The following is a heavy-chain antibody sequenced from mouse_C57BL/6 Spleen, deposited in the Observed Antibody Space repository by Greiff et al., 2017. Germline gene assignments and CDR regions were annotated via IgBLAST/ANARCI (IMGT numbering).Heavy chain of an antibody. CDR3: ARAGMVFDY. J-gene: IGHJ2*01. CDR2: ISSGSSTI. CDR1: GFTFSDYG. D-gene: IGHD2-3*01. V-gene: IGHV5-17*01. Sequence: EVHLVESGGGLVKPGGSLKLSCAASGFTFSDYGMHWVRQAPEKGLEWVAYISSGSSTIYYADTVKGRFTISRDNAKHTLFLQMAGLRSEDTAMYYCARAGMVFDYWGQGATLTVSS.